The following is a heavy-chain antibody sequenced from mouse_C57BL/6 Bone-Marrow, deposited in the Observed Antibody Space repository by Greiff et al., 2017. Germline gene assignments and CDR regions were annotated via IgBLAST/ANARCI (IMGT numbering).Heavy chain of an antibody. V-gene: IGHV1-4*01. J-gene: IGHJ3*01. CDR3: ASGAYYGNYGFAY. D-gene: IGHD2-10*01. CDR1: GYTFTSYT. Sequence: VKLVESGAELARPGASVKMSCKASGYTFTSYTMHWVKQRPGQGLEWIGYINPSSGYTKYNQKFKDKATLTADKSSSTAYMQLSSLTSEDSAVYYCASGAYYGNYGFAYWGQGTLVTVSA. CDR2: INPSSGYT.